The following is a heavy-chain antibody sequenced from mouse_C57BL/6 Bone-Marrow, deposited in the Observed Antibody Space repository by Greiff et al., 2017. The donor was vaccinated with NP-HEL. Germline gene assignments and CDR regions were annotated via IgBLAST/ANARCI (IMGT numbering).Heavy chain of an antibody. CDR1: GYTFTDYY. V-gene: IGHV1-76*01. Sequence: QVQLQQSGAELVRPGASVKLSCKASGYTFTDYYINWVKQRPGQGLEWIARIYPGSGNTYYNEKFKGKATLTAEKSSSTAYMQLSSLTSEDSAVYFCARRSPFYYGNYDYFDYWGQGTTLTVSS. CDR3: ARRSPFYYGNYDYFDY. CDR2: IYPGSGNT. J-gene: IGHJ2*01. D-gene: IGHD2-1*01.